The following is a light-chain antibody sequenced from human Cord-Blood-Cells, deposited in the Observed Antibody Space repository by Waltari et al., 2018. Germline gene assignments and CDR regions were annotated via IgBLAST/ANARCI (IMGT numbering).Light chain of an antibody. CDR1: SSDVGGYNY. J-gene: IGLJ2*01. V-gene: IGLV2-11*01. Sequence: QSALTQPRSVSGSPGKSVTLPCTRTSSDVGGYNYFSWYQQHPGKAPKLMIYDVSKRPSGVPDRFSGSKSGNTASLTISGLQAEDEADYYCCSYAGSYTGVFGGGTKLTVL. CDR2: DVS. CDR3: CSYAGSYTGV.